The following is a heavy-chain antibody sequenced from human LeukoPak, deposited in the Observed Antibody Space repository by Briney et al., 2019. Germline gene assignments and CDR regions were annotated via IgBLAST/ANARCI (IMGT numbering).Heavy chain of an antibody. D-gene: IGHD6-19*01. Sequence: PSQTLSLTCAVSGGSISSGGYSGSWIRQPPGRGLEWIGYIYHSGSTYYNPSLKSRVTISVDRSKNQFSLKLSSVTAADTAVYYCARVVAVATEQWFDPWGQGTLVTVSS. CDR3: ARVVAVATEQWFDP. V-gene: IGHV4-30-2*01. CDR2: IYHSGST. J-gene: IGHJ5*02. CDR1: GGSISSGGYS.